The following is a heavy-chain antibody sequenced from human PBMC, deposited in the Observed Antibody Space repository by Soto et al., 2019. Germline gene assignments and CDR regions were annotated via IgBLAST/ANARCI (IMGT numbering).Heavy chain of an antibody. V-gene: IGHV1-18*01. Sequence: QVQLVQSGAEVKKPGASVKVSCQASGYTFSNYGFSWVRQAPGQGLEWMGWISGYNGNTNYAERLQGRVTMTTDTSTSTAYMELKSLRDDHTAVYYCAREGQLGYWGQGTPVTVSS. CDR3: AREGQLGY. CDR1: GYTFSNYG. J-gene: IGHJ4*02. D-gene: IGHD6-6*01. CDR2: ISGYNGNT.